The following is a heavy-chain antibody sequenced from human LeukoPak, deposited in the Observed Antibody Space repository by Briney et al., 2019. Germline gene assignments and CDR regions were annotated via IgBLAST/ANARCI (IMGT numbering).Heavy chain of an antibody. J-gene: IGHJ4*02. CDR1: GGSISSSY. CDR3: ARDRSLGIIDY. D-gene: IGHD3-16*01. Sequence: PSETLSLTCTVSGGSISSSYWSWIRQPPGKGLEWIGYIYYSGSTNYNPSLKSRVTISVDASKNHFSLKLSSVTAADTAVYYCARDRSLGIIDYWGQGTLVTVSS. CDR2: IYYSGST. V-gene: IGHV4-59*01.